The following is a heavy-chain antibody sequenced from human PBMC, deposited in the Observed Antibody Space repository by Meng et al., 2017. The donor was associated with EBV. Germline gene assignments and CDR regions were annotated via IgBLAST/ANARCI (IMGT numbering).Heavy chain of an antibody. J-gene: IGHJ5*02. CDR2: INAGNGNT. CDR1: GYTFTSNA. Sequence: VQLVQAGVEVKRPGDSGKVSCKASGYTFTSNAMHWVRQAPGQRLEWMGWINAGNGNTKYSQKFQGRVTITRDTSASTAYMELSSLRSEDTAVYYCARRGGVADWFDPWGQGTLVTVS. D-gene: IGHD2-15*01. V-gene: IGHV1-3*01. CDR3: ARRGGVADWFDP.